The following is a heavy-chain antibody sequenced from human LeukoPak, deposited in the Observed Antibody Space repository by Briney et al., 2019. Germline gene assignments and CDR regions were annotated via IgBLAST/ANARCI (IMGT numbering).Heavy chain of an antibody. J-gene: IGHJ4*02. V-gene: IGHV3-23*01. CDR1: GFTFSSYA. CDR2: ISGSGGST. D-gene: IGHD3-22*01. CDR3: ATQGDDSSGYYLDY. Sequence: GRSLRLSCAASGFTFSSYAMHWVRQAPGKGLEWVSAISGSGGSTYYADSVKGRFTISRDNSKNTLYLQTNSLRAEDTAVYYCATQGDDSSGYYLDYWGQGTLVTVSS.